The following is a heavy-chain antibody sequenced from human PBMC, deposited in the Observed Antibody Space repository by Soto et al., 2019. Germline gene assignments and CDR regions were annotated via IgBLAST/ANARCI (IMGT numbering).Heavy chain of an antibody. Sequence: QVQLVQSGAEVKKPGSSVKVSCKASGGTFSSYAISWVRQAPGQGLEWMGGIIPIFGTANYAQKFQGRVTIPADKSTSTANLELTSLRSEDTAVYYCAGNCTIGVCHFVVAFDIWGKGTMVTVSS. CDR2: IIPIFGTA. CDR1: GGTFSSYA. CDR3: AGNCTIGVCHFVVAFDI. V-gene: IGHV1-69*06. J-gene: IGHJ3*02. D-gene: IGHD2-8*01.